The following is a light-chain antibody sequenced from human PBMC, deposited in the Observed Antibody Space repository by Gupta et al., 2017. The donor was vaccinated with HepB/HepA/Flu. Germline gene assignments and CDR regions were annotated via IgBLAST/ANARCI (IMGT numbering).Light chain of an antibody. J-gene: IGKJ1*01. CDR2: KGS. Sequence: DVVMTQSPVSLPATLGQPASISCRSSHSLVFSDGNTYLNWFQQRPGQSPRRLIYKGSNRDSAVPDRFSGSGSGTDFTLKISRVEAEDVGVYYCIQGTPWPRTFGQGTKVEIK. CDR1: HSLVFSDGNTY. V-gene: IGKV2-30*01. CDR3: IQGTPWPRT.